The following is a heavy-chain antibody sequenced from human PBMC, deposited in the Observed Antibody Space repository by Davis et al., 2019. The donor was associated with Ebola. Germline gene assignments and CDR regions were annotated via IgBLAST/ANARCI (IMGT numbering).Heavy chain of an antibody. D-gene: IGHD2-15*01. J-gene: IGHJ4*02. Sequence: PSETLSLTCSFSDGSISSHYWNWIRQPPGKGLEWIGIIYDGGRTNYNPSLKSRVTISVDTSKNQFSLNLCSVTAADTAVYYCARFGRGAYWGQGTLVTVSS. CDR3: ARFGRGAY. CDR2: IYDGGRT. V-gene: IGHV4-59*11. CDR1: DGSISSHY.